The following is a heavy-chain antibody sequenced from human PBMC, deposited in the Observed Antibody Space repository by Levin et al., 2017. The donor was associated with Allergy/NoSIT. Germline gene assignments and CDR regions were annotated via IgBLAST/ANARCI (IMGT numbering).Heavy chain of an antibody. J-gene: IGHJ3*02. CDR2: IRGSGSST. CDR1: GFTFSSYA. CDR3: AKDDLLDAFDI. V-gene: IGHV3-23*01. Sequence: GESLKISCAASGFTFSSYAMSWVRQAPGKGLEWVSAIRGSGSSTYYADSVKGRFTISRDNSKNTLYLQMNSLRAEDTAVYYCAKDDLLDAFDIWGQGTMVTVSS.